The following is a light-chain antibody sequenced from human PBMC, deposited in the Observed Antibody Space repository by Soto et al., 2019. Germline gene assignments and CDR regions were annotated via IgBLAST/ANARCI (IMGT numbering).Light chain of an antibody. CDR1: SNDIGNYNY. V-gene: IGLV2-14*03. J-gene: IGLJ2*01. CDR2: AVS. CDR3: SSFTISGTPLV. Sequence: QLVLTQPASVSGSPGQSITFSCTGTSNDIGNYNYVSSYQQHPGKVPKLLIYAVSNRPSGVSNRFSGSKSGNTASLTISGLQAEDEADYYCSSFTISGTPLVFGGGTKLTVL.